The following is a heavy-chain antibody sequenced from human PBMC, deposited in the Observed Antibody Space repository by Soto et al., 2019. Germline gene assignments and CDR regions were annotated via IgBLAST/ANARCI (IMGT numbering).Heavy chain of an antibody. CDR2: INTYTGNT. V-gene: IGHV1-18*01. D-gene: IGHD1-1*01. CDR1: RYTFTSYG. CDR3: ARDDKGNEVYYYAMDV. J-gene: IGHJ6*02. Sequence: QLVQSGAEVKRPGASVKVSCKASRYTFTSYGVSWVRQAPGQGLQWMGWINTYTGNTEYAQNFQDRVTLTTDKGTRTAYMELRSLRPDDTAVYYWARDDKGNEVYYYAMDVWGQGTTVTVSS.